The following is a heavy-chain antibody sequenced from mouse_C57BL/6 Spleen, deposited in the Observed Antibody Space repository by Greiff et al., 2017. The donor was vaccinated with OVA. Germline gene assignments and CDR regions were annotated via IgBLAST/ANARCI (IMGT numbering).Heavy chain of an antibody. V-gene: IGHV14-1*01. D-gene: IGHD1-1*01. CDR2: IDPEDGDT. CDR3: TRAPVVGASDY. J-gene: IGHJ2*01. Sequence: EVKLMESGAELVRPGASVKLSCTASGFNIKDYYMHWVKQRPEQGLEWIGRIDPEDGDTEYAPKFQGKATMTADTSSNTAYLQLSSLTSEDTAVYYCTRAPVVGASDYWGQGTPLTVSS. CDR1: GFNIKDYY.